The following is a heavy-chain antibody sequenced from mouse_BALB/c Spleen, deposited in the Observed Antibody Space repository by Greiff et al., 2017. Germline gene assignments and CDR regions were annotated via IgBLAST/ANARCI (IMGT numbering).Heavy chain of an antibody. V-gene: IGHV1-66*01. Sequence: QVQLQQSGPELVKPGASVKISCKASGYSFTSYYIHWVKLRPGQGLEWIGWIFPGSGNTKYNEKFKGKATLTADTSSSTAYMQLSSLTSEDSAVYFCARTITTGFAYWGQGTLVTVSA. D-gene: IGHD2-4*01. J-gene: IGHJ3*01. CDR2: IFPGSGNT. CDR1: GYSFTSYY. CDR3: ARTITTGFAY.